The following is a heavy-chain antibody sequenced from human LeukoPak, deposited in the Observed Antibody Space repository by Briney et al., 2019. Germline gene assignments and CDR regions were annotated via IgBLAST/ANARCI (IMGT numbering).Heavy chain of an antibody. CDR1: GYTFTSYG. D-gene: IGHD4-17*01. J-gene: IGHJ3*02. V-gene: IGHV1-18*01. Sequence: ASVKVSCKASGYTFTSYGISWVRQAPGQGLEWMGWISAYNGNTNYAQKLQGRVTMTTDTSTSTAYMELRSLRSGDTAVYYCARGQTVNSPGAFDIWGQGTMVTVSS. CDR3: ARGQTVNSPGAFDI. CDR2: ISAYNGNT.